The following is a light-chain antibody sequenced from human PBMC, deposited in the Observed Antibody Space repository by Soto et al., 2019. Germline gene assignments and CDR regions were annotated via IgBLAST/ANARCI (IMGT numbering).Light chain of an antibody. CDR2: GAS. CDR1: QSVSGSH. CDR3: QQYGSSGT. V-gene: IGKV3-20*01. Sequence: EIVLTQSPGTLSLSPGERATLSCRASQSVSGSHLAWYQQKPGQAPRLLIYGASSRATGIPDRFSGSGSGTDFTLTISRLEPEDFAVYYCQQYGSSGTFGQGTKVDIK. J-gene: IGKJ1*01.